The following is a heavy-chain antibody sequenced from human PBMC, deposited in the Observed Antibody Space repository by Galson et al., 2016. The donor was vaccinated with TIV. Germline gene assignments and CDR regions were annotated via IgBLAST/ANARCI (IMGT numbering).Heavy chain of an antibody. CDR1: GFTFSNFW. D-gene: IGHD3-3*01. J-gene: IGHJ3*01. V-gene: IGHV3-74*01. CDR3: RARGDSRAHDVLDF. Sequence: SLRLSCAASGFTFSNFWMHWVRQVPGKGLVWVSRIKTDGSRTDYVDSVKGRFTISRDNVKNTVYLQMDSLGAEDTAVYYCRARGDSRAHDVLDFWGQGTKVTVSS. CDR2: IKTDGSRT.